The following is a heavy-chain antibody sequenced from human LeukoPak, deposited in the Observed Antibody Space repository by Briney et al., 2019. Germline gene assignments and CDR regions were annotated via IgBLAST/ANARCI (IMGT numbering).Heavy chain of an antibody. J-gene: IGHJ5*02. CDR2: FDPEDGET. CDR1: GYTLTELS. D-gene: IGHD3-16*01. V-gene: IGHV1-24*01. Sequence: APVKVSCKVSGYTLTELSMHWVRRAPGKGLEWMGGFDPEDGETIYAQKFQGRVTMTEDTSTDTAYMELSSLRSEDAAVYYCATGGGVMGYNWFDPWGQGTLVTVSS. CDR3: ATGGGVMGYNWFDP.